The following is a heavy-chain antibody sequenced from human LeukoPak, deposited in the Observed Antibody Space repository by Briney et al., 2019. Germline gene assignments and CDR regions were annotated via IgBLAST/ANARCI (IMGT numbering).Heavy chain of an antibody. CDR1: GFTFSSYS. J-gene: IGHJ6*03. CDR2: ISSSSSYI. CDR3: ARCITIFGVVDYYMDV. Sequence: PGGSLRLSCAASGFTFSSYSMNWVRQAPGKGLEWVSSISSSSSYIYYADSVKGRFTISRDNAKNSLYLQMNSLRAEDTAVYYYARCITIFGVVDYYMDVWGKGTTVTVSS. V-gene: IGHV3-21*01. D-gene: IGHD3-3*01.